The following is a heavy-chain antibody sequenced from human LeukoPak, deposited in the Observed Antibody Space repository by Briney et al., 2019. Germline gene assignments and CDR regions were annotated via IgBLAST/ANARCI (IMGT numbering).Heavy chain of an antibody. V-gene: IGHV3-21*01. J-gene: IGHJ5*02. CDR1: AFTFSRYW. CDR3: ASDPSIVVVPATIGWFDP. D-gene: IGHD2-2*02. CDR2: ISSSSSYI. Sequence: GGSLRLSCAAPAFTFSRYWMSWVRQAPGKGLEWVSSISSSSSYIYYADSVKGRFTISRDNAKNSLYLQMNSLRAEDTAVYYCASDPSIVVVPATIGWFDPWGQGTLVTVSS.